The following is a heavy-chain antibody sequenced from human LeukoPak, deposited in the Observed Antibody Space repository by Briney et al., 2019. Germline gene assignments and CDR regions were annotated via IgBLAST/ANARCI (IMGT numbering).Heavy chain of an antibody. J-gene: IGHJ4*02. CDR2: INSDGSST. D-gene: IGHD2-15*01. V-gene: IGHV3-74*01. CDR3: ARVGSGGSCYDY. CDR1: GFTFSTYW. Sequence: PGGSLRLSCAASGFTFSTYWMHWVRQAPGKGLVWVSHINSDGSSTSYAGSVKGRFTISRDNAKNTLYLQMNSLRAEDTAVYYCARVGSGGSCYDYWGQGTLVTVSS.